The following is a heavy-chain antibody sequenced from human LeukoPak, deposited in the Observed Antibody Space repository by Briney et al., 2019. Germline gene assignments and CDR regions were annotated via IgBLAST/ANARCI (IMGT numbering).Heavy chain of an antibody. D-gene: IGHD3-3*01. J-gene: IGHJ4*02. CDR2: ISYDGSNK. CDR3: ARDKGSVLRFLEWLAYFDY. V-gene: IGHV3-30-3*01. Sequence: GGSLRLSCAASGFTFSSYAMHWVRQAPGKGLEWVAVISYDGSNKYYADSVKGRFTISRDNSKNTLYLQMNSLRAEDTAVYYCARDKGSVLRFLEWLAYFDYWGQGTLVTVSS. CDR1: GFTFSSYA.